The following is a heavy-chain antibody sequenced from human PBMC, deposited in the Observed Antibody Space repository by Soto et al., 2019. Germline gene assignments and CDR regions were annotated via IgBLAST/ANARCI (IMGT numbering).Heavy chain of an antibody. J-gene: IGHJ4*02. CDR2: IVVGSGNT. CDR1: GFTFTSSA. D-gene: IGHD2-21*02. CDR3: AAEVAAIWAAAYDY. V-gene: IGHV1-58*01. Sequence: ASVKVSCKASGFTFTSSAVQWVRQARGQRLEWIGWIVVGSGNTNYAQKFQERVTITRGMSTSTAYMELSSLRSEDTAVYYCAAEVAAIWAAAYDYWGQGILVTVS.